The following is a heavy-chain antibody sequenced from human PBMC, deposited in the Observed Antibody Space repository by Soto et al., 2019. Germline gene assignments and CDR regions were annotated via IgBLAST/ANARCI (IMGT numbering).Heavy chain of an antibody. Sequence: QVQLVQSGPEMMQPGASVKVSCKASGYASLSNAMHWVRQVHGQVYEWLGWINAGVDGTMYSERFQGRVRITRDTSANTVYMELNALTSEDTAVYYCAREVPGVTSFDYWGQGTLVIVSS. D-gene: IGHD3-10*01. CDR1: GYASLSNA. J-gene: IGHJ4*02. CDR2: INAGVDGT. CDR3: AREVPGVTSFDY. V-gene: IGHV1-3*01.